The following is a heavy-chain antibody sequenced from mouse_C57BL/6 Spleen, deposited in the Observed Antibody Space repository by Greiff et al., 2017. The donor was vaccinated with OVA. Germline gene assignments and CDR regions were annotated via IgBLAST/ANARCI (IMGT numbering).Heavy chain of an antibody. D-gene: IGHD2-4*01. V-gene: IGHV1-4*01. J-gene: IGHJ3*01. CDR2: INPSSGYT. Sequence: QVHVKQSGAELARPGASVKMSCKASGYTFTSYTMHWVKQRPGQGLEWIGYINPSSGYTKYNQKFKDKATLTADKSSSTAYMQLSSLTSEDSAVYYCARDDYGFAYWGQGTLVTVSA. CDR3: ARDDYGFAY. CDR1: GYTFTSYT.